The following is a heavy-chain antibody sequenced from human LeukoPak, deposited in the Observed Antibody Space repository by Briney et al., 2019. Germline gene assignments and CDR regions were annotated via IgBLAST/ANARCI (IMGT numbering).Heavy chain of an antibody. Sequence: PGGSLRLSCAASGFTVSSNYMSWVRRAPGRGLEWVSSISSSSSYIYYADSVKGRFTISRDNAKNSLYLQMNSLRAEDTAVYYCARRTRRRAFDIWGQGTMVTVSS. CDR1: GFTVSSNY. CDR2: ISSSSSYI. V-gene: IGHV3-21*01. CDR3: ARRTRRRAFDI. J-gene: IGHJ3*02.